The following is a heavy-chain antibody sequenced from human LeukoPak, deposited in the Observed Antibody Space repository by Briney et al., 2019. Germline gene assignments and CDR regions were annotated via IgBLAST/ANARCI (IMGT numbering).Heavy chain of an antibody. CDR3: ARARPPYDFWSGYLTWLNWFDP. CDR2: IYYSGST. D-gene: IGHD3-3*01. Sequence: SETLSLACTVSGGSISSSSYYWGWIRQPPGKGLEWIGSIYYSGSTYYNPSLKSRVTISVDTSKNQFSLKLSSVTAADTAVYYCARARPPYDFWSGYLTWLNWFDPWGQGTLVTVSS. V-gene: IGHV4-39*07. CDR1: GGSISSSSYY. J-gene: IGHJ5*02.